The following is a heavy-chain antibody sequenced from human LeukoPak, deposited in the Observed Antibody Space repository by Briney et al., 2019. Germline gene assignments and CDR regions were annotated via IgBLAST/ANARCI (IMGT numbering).Heavy chain of an antibody. J-gene: IGHJ4*02. Sequence: SETLSLTCAVYGGSFSGYYWSWIRQPPGKGLEWIGEINHSGSTNYNPSLKSRVTISVDTSKDQFSLKLSSVTAADTAVYYCARGEPEYYDILTGYPLDYWGQGTLVTVSS. D-gene: IGHD3-9*01. V-gene: IGHV4-34*01. CDR3: ARGEPEYYDILTGYPLDY. CDR2: INHSGST. CDR1: GGSFSGYY.